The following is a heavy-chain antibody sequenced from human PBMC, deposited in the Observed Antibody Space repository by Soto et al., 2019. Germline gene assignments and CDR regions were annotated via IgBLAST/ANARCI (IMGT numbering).Heavy chain of an antibody. CDR3: ASRGYSGYGPHDY. V-gene: IGHV3-30-3*01. J-gene: IGHJ4*02. D-gene: IGHD5-12*01. CDR2: ISYDGSNK. CDR1: GFTFSSYA. Sequence: VGSLRLSCAASGFTFSSYAMHWVRQAPGKGLEWVAVISYDGSNKYYADSVKGRFTISRDNSKNTLYLQMNSLRAEDTTVYYCASRGYSGYGPHDYWGQGTLVTVSS.